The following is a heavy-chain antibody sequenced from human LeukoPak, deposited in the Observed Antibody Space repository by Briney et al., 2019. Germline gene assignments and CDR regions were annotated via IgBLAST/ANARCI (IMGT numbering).Heavy chain of an antibody. CDR1: GFTFSSYA. CDR3: AKLGGQELHNYYVAV. Sequence: GGSLRLSCAASGFTFSSYAMIWVRQAPGKGLEWVSGNSGESTYYANFAKGRFTISRDNSNNTLYLQMNSLRAEDTAVYYCAKLGGQELHNYYVAVCGKGTTVAVSS. D-gene: IGHD3-16*01. J-gene: IGHJ6*03. CDR2: NSGEST. V-gene: IGHV3-23*01.